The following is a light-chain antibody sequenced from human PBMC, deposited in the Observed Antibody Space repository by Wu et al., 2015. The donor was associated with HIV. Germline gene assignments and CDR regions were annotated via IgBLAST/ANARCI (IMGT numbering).Light chain of an antibody. CDR2: GAS. J-gene: IGKJ2*01. Sequence: EIVLTQSPGTLSLSPGERATLSCRASQSVTYNYLAWYQQRPGQPPRLLIYGASKRVTGISDRFSGSGSGREFTLTVTGLEPEDFAMYYCQQYGDSPLTLGQGTRLDIK. CDR1: QSVTYNY. CDR3: QQYGDSPLT. V-gene: IGKV3-20*01.